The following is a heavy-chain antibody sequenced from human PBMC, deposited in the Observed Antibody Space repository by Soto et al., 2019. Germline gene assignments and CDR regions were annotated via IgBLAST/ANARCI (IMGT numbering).Heavy chain of an antibody. J-gene: IGHJ6*03. CDR1: GGSFSGYY. Sequence: SETLSLTCAVYGGSFSGYYWSWIRQPPGKGLEWIGEINHSGSTNYNPSLKSRVTISVDTSKNQFSLKLSSVTAADTAVYYRARVGLGYCTKVVCYPPYYYYMDVWRKGTTVT. CDR2: INHSGST. D-gene: IGHD2-8*01. CDR3: ARVGLGYCTKVVCYPPYYYYMDV. V-gene: IGHV4-34*01.